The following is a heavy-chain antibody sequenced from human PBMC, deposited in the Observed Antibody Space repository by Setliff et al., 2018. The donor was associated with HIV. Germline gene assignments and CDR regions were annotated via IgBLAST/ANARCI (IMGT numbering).Heavy chain of an antibody. CDR1: GFTFSSYS. V-gene: IGHV3-48*01. J-gene: IGHJ5*02. CDR2: IGGSGSAI. CDR3: AKPLYRGLRIAAAGIGES. D-gene: IGHD6-13*01. Sequence: HPGGSLRLSCAASGFTFSSYSMNWVRQAPGKGLEWVSYIGGSGSAIYYADSVKGRFTISRDNAKNSLYLQLDSLRAEDTAVYYCAKPLYRGLRIAAAGIGESWGQGTLVTVSS.